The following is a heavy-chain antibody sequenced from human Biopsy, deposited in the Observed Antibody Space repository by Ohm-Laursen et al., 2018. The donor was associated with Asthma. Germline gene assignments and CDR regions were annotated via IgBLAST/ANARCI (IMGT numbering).Heavy chain of an antibody. D-gene: IGHD2-2*01. J-gene: IGHJ4*02. CDR3: ARKAGSCISRTCYSLDF. V-gene: IGHV1-69*13. CDR1: GGTFNTYV. Sequence: SVKVSCKPLGGTFNTYVIGWVRQAPGQGLEGMGGINSVFGTTTYPQKFQDRVTITADDSTSTAYMELSSLRSEDTAVYYCARKAGSCISRTCYSLDFWGQGTLVTVSS. CDR2: INSVFGTT.